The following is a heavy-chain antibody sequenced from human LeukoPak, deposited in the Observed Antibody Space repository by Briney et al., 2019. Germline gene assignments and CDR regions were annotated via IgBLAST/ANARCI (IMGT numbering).Heavy chain of an antibody. Sequence: GGSLRLSCAASGFTFTTYWMTWVRQAPGKGLEWVANIKPDGSEKYYVDSVKGRFTISRDNAKNTLYLQMNSLRAEDTAVYYCARAGKWLRLSTFDYWGQGTKVTVSS. CDR1: GFTFTTYW. J-gene: IGHJ4*02. D-gene: IGHD5-12*01. CDR2: IKPDGSEK. V-gene: IGHV3-7*01. CDR3: ARAGKWLRLSTFDY.